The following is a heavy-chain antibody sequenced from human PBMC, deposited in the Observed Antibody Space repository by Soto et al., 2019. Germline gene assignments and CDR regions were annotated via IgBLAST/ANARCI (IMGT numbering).Heavy chain of an antibody. CDR1: GFTFSGSA. V-gene: IGHV3-73*02. J-gene: IGHJ4*02. Sequence: EVQLVESGGGLVQPGGSLKLSCAASGFTFSGSAMHWVRQASGKGLEWVGRIRSKTNSYATAYAASVKGRFTISRDDSKDTAYLQMNSLKTEDTAVYYCASLRWLQLHYWGQGTLVTVSS. D-gene: IGHD5-12*01. CDR2: IRSKTNSYAT. CDR3: ASLRWLQLHY.